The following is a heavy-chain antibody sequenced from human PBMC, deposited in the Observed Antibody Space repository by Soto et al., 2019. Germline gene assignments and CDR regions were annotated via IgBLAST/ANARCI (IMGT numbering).Heavy chain of an antibody. CDR1: GGSISSYY. D-gene: IGHD2-2*01. Sequence: PSETLSLTCTVSGGSISSYYWSWIRQPPGKGLEWIGYIYYSGSTNYNPSLKSRVTISVDTSKNQFSLKLSSVTAADTAVYYCARLSVRDCSSTSCFVLFDYWGQGTLVTVSS. CDR2: IYYSGST. CDR3: ARLSVRDCSSTSCFVLFDY. V-gene: IGHV4-59*08. J-gene: IGHJ4*02.